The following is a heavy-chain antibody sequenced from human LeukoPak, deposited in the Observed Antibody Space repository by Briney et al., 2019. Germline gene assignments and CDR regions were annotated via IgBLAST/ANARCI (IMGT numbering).Heavy chain of an antibody. CDR2: IKQDGSEK. J-gene: IGHJ6*03. CDR3: ARGGIKGYYYMDV. Sequence: GGSLRLSCAASGFTFSSYWMSWVRQAPGKGLEWVANIKQDGSEKYYVDSVKGRFTISRDNSKNTLYLQMNSLRAEDTAVYYCARGGIKGYYYMDVWGKGTTVTVSS. V-gene: IGHV3-7*03. D-gene: IGHD1-14*01. CDR1: GFTFSSYW.